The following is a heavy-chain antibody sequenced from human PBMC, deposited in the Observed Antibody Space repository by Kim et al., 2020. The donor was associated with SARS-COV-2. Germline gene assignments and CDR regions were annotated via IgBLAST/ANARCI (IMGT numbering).Heavy chain of an antibody. CDR3: ASGGSRVGI. D-gene: IGHD2-15*01. CDR2: ST. V-gene: IGHV3-23*03. Sequence: STYYADSVKGRFTISRDNSKNTLYLQMNSLRAEDTAVYYCASGGSRVGIWGQGTLVTVSS. J-gene: IGHJ4*02.